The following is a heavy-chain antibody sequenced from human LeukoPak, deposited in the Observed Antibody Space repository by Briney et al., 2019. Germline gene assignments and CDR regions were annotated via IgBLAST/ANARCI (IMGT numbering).Heavy chain of an antibody. V-gene: IGHV3-21*01. J-gene: IGHJ4*02. Sequence: GGSLRLSCAASGFTFSSYSMNWVRQAPGKGLEWVSSISSSSSYIYYADSVKGRFTISRDNAKNSLYLQMNSLRAEDTAVYYCARGEAAAGTGSCWGRGTLVTVSS. D-gene: IGHD6-13*01. CDR2: ISSSSSYI. CDR1: GFTFSSYS. CDR3: ARGEAAAGTGSC.